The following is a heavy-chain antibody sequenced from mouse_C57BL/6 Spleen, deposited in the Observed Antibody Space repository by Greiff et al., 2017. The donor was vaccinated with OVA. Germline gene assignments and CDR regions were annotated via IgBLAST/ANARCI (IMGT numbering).Heavy chain of an antibody. CDR1: GYTFTEYT. D-gene: IGHD6-5*01. Sequence: QVQLQQSGAELVKPGASVTLSCKASGYTFTEYTIHWVKQRSGQGLEWIGWFYPGSGSIKYNEKFKDKATLTADKSSSTVYMELSRLTSEDSAVYFCARHEEEGPMAPYYFDYWGQGTTLTVSS. CDR3: ARHEEEGPMAPYYFDY. CDR2: FYPGSGSI. V-gene: IGHV1-62-2*01. J-gene: IGHJ2*01.